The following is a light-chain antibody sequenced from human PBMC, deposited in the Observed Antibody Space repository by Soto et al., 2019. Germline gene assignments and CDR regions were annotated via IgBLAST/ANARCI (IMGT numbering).Light chain of an antibody. CDR1: QIVTSS. Sequence: EIVLTQYPATLSLSPGTGATLSCRASQIVTSSLAWYQQRPGQAPRLLIYDTFTRATGIPARFSAKGAGTDFTLTISSLEPEDSAVYFCQLRSDWPPTYTFGQGTKVE. CDR3: QLRSDWPPTYT. CDR2: DTF. J-gene: IGKJ2*01. V-gene: IGKV3-11*01.